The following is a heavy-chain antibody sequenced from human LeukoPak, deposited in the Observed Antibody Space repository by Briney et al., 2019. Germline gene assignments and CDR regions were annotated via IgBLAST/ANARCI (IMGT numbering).Heavy chain of an antibody. J-gene: IGHJ4*02. D-gene: IGHD3-10*01. Sequence: GGSLRLSCAASGFAFRTYDMSWVRQAPGMGLEGVSATSGSGDKTFYAESVRGRFTISRDNSRNTLYLQMNSLRAEDTAVYYCAKDLNYGFDSWGQGTLVTV. CDR3: AKDLNYGFDS. V-gene: IGHV3-23*01. CDR2: TSGSGDKT. CDR1: GFAFRTYD.